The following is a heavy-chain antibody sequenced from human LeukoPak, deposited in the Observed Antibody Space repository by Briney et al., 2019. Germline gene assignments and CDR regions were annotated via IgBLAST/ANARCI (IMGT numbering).Heavy chain of an antibody. V-gene: IGHV3-33*01. CDR2: IWPDGSNK. CDR1: GFAFSSYS. Sequence: GGSLRLFCEAAGFAFSSYSMHWVRQAPGKRLEWVAAIWPDGSNKYYANSVKGRFTISRDNSKNTLYLQMNSLRGDDTAIYYCARELAAWGQGTLVTVSS. D-gene: IGHD6-13*01. CDR3: ARELAA. J-gene: IGHJ4*02.